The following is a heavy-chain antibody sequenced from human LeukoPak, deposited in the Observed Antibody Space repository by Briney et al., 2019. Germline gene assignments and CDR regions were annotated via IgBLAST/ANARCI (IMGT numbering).Heavy chain of an antibody. CDR3: ARDIGGCSSGRCYSDYIDY. V-gene: IGHV3-33*01. D-gene: IGHD2-15*01. Sequence: GGSLRLSCATSGFTFSDSGFHWVRQAPGKGLEWVAVVWYGGTSYADSVKGRFTISRDNSKNTLYLQMNSLRAEDTAVYYCARDIGGCSSGRCYSDYIDYWGQGTLVTVSS. CDR2: VWYGGTS. CDR1: GFTFSDSG. J-gene: IGHJ4*02.